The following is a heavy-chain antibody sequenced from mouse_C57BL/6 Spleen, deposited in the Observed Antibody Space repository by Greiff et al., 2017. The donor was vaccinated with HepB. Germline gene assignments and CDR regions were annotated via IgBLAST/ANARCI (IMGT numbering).Heavy chain of an antibody. D-gene: IGHD1-1*01. Sequence: VQLKESGGGLVQPGGSLKLSCAASGFTFSDYYMYWVRQTPEKRLEWVAYISNGGGSTYYPDTVKGRFTISRDNAKNTLYLQMSRLKSEDTAMYYCARRYYGPYWYFDVWGTGTTVTVSS. J-gene: IGHJ1*03. CDR3: ARRYYGPYWYFDV. CDR1: GFTFSDYY. CDR2: ISNGGGST. V-gene: IGHV5-12*01.